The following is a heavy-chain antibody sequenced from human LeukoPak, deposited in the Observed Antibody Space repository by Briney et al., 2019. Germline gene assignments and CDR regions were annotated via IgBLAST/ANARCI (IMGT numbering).Heavy chain of an antibody. V-gene: IGHV3-49*04. CDR2: IRSKAYGGTT. D-gene: IGHD3-3*01. Sequence: SGRSLRLSCTASEFTFGDYAMSWVRQAPGKGLEWVGFIRSKAYGGTTEYAASVKGRFTISRDDSKSIAYLQMNSLKTEDTAVYYCTSIYDFWSGYYPLDWGQGTLVTVSS. CDR3: TSIYDFWSGYYPLD. J-gene: IGHJ1*01. CDR1: EFTFGDYA.